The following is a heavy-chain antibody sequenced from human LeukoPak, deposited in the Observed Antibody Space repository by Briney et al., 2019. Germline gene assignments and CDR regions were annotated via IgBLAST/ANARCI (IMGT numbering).Heavy chain of an antibody. D-gene: IGHD3-10*01. CDR2: IVPLAGTT. Sequence: SVKVSCRAPGVTFSRCALSWVRQAPGHGLEWLGGIVPLAGTTNLAQKFQDRVTINADGSTSTIYMELSSLTSEDTAVYYCARDPGAPVRSFDIWGQGTMVTVSS. CDR3: ARDPGAPVRSFDI. CDR1: GVTFSRCA. J-gene: IGHJ3*02. V-gene: IGHV1-69*01.